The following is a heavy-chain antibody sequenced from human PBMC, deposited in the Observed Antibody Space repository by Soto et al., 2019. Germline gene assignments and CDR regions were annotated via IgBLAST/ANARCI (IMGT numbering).Heavy chain of an antibody. CDR2: IYYSGRT. V-gene: IGHV4-31*03. CDR1: GGSISSGAYY. CDR3: ARDSGYNPAFDY. Sequence: QVQLQESGPGLVKPSQTLSLTCTVSGGSISSGAYYWSWIRPHPGKGLEWIGYIYYSGRTYYNPSLKSRVTISVDTSKNHFSLKLISVTAADTAVYYCARDSGYNPAFDYWGQGTLVTVSS. J-gene: IGHJ4*02. D-gene: IGHD5-12*01.